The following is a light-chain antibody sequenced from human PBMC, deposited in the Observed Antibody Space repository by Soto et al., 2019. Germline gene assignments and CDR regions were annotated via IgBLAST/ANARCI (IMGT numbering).Light chain of an antibody. J-gene: IGKJ1*01. Sequence: EILLTQSPGTLSLSPGERATLSCRASQSITSSYLAWYQQKPGQAPRLLIYGASNRATGIPATLSGSGSGTDFTLTISSLEPEDFAVYDCQQRSNWPTCGQGTKVDIK. CDR2: GAS. V-gene: IGKV3D-20*02. CDR1: QSITSSY. CDR3: QQRSNWPT.